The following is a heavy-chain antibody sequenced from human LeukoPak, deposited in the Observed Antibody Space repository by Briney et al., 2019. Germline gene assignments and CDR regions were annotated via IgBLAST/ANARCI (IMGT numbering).Heavy chain of an antibody. CDR2: ISGNNDNP. Sequence: ASVRVSCKTSGYTFSNFGINWVGQAPGQGLEWMGWISGNNDNPNYGQKFQGRFAVTTDSSTTTAYMELRNLTFDDTAVYYCATDGTSTDDYWGQGTLVTVSS. CDR3: ATDGTSTDDY. V-gene: IGHV1-18*01. CDR1: GYTFSNFG. J-gene: IGHJ4*02. D-gene: IGHD2-2*01.